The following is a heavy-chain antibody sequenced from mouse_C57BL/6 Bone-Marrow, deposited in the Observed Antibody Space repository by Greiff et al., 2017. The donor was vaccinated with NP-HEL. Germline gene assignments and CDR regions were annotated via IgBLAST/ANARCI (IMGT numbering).Heavy chain of an antibody. CDR3: ARQGFYYYGSSYYAMDY. V-gene: IGHV5-12*01. CDR1: GFTFSDYY. D-gene: IGHD1-1*01. J-gene: IGHJ4*01. Sequence: EVKLVESGGGLVQPGGSLKLSCAASGFTFSDYYMYWVRQTPEKRLEWVAYISNGGGSTYYPDTVKGRFTISRDNAKNTLYLQMSRLKSEDTAMYYCARQGFYYYGSSYYAMDYWGQGTSVTVSS. CDR2: ISNGGGST.